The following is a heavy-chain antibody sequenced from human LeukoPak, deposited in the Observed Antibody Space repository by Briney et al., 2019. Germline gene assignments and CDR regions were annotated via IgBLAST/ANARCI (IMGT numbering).Heavy chain of an antibody. D-gene: IGHD6-19*01. CDR3: ASLSLYSSGWYGDAFDI. Sequence: SETLSLTCTVSGGSISSGGYYWSWIRQHPGKGLEWIGYIYYSGSTYYNPSLKSRVTISVDTSKNQFSLKLSSVTAADTAVYYCASLSLYSSGWYGDAFDIWGQGTMVTVSS. J-gene: IGHJ3*02. V-gene: IGHV4-31*03. CDR2: IYYSGST. CDR1: GGSISSGGYY.